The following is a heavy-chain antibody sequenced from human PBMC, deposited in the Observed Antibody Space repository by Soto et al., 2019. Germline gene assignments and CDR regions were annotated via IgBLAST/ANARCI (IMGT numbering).Heavy chain of an antibody. CDR2: INAANGDT. CDR3: IRRHVSATGIDWFDP. V-gene: IGHV1-3*01. CDR1: GYTFTSYG. D-gene: IGHD6-13*01. Sequence: ASVKVSCKASGYTFTSYGIHWVRQAPGQRLEWMGWINAANGDTKYSPKFQGRVTITRDTSASTAYMELSSLRSEDTAVYYCIRRHVSATGIDWFDPWGQGTLVTVSS. J-gene: IGHJ5*02.